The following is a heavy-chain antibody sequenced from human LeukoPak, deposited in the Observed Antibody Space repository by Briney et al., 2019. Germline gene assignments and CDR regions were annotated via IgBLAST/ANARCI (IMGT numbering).Heavy chain of an antibody. Sequence: GGSLRLSCAASGFTFSDYYMSWIRQAPGKGLEWVSYISSSGSTIYYADSVKGRFTISRDNAKNSLYLQMNSLRAEDTAVYYCARDTDFWCGYYIRYYYYYMDVWGKGTTVTVSS. V-gene: IGHV3-11*04. CDR1: GFTFSDYY. J-gene: IGHJ6*03. D-gene: IGHD3-3*01. CDR2: ISSSGSTI. CDR3: ARDTDFWCGYYIRYYYYYMDV.